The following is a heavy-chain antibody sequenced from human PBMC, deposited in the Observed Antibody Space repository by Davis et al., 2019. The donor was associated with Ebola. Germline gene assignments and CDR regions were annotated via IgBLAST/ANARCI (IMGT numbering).Heavy chain of an antibody. CDR3: ARAPNYDVLTGTSSYYFDY. CDR2: ISGFNTNT. Sequence: ASVKVSCKSSGYTFTRYGLVWLRQAPGLGLEWMGWISGFNTNTNFAQKFQGRVTVSKDTSTNTAYMDLRSLTSDDTAIYYCARAPNYDVLTGTSSYYFDYWGQGTLVTVSS. D-gene: IGHD3-9*01. CDR1: GYTFTRYG. J-gene: IGHJ4*02. V-gene: IGHV1-18*04.